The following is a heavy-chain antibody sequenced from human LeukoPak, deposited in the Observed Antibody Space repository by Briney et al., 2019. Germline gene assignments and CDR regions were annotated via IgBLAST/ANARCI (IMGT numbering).Heavy chain of an antibody. D-gene: IGHD5-18*01. CDR1: GFTFSSYW. V-gene: IGHV3-74*01. CDR3: ARDLRGYSYGALDY. J-gene: IGHJ4*02. Sequence: GGSLRLSCAASGFTFSSYWMHWVRHAPGKGRVGVSRINSDGSSTRYGDSVKGRFTRSRDNAKNTLYLQMNSLRAEDTAVYYCARDLRGYSYGALDYWGEGTLVTVSS. CDR2: INSDGSST.